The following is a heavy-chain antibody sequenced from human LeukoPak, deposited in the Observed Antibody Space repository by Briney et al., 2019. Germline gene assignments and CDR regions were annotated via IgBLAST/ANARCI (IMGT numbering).Heavy chain of an antibody. Sequence: SETLSLTCAVYGGSFSGYYWSWIRQPPGKGLEWIGEINHSGSTNYNPSLKSRVTISVDTSKNQWSLRLTSVTAADTAVYYCARGYGSGNYYPKDYWGQGTLVTVAS. D-gene: IGHD3-10*01. CDR2: INHSGST. CDR1: GGSFSGYY. J-gene: IGHJ4*02. V-gene: IGHV4-34*01. CDR3: ARGYGSGNYYPKDY.